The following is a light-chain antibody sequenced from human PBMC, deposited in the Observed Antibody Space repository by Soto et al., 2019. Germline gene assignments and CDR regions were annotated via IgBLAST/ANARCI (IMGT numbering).Light chain of an antibody. J-gene: IGKJ1*01. CDR2: DAS. CDR3: QQSYSNPRT. V-gene: IGKV1-39*01. Sequence: DIQMTQSPSSLSASVGDRVTITCRASQSIRSYLNWYQQKPGKAPKLLIYDASSLQSGVPSRFSGSGSGTDFTLHISSLQPEDFANYYCQQSYSNPRTFGRGTKVEIK. CDR1: QSIRSY.